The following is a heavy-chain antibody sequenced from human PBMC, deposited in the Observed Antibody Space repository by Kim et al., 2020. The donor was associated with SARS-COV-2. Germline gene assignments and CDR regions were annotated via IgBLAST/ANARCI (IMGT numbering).Heavy chain of an antibody. Sequence: GGSLRLSCSPSGFSVSTNYMSWIRQVPGTGLEWVSVIFASGNTYYADSVKDRFTISRDISKNTLYLQMTALRAEDTAVYHCAREGLYGGDKGFWGQGTLVTVSS. D-gene: IGHD4-17*01. CDR2: IFASGNT. J-gene: IGHJ4*02. CDR1: GFSVSTNY. V-gene: IGHV3-53*01. CDR3: AREGLYGGDKGF.